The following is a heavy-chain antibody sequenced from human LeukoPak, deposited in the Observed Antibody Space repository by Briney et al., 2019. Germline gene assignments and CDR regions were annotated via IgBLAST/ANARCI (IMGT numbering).Heavy chain of an antibody. CDR1: GYTLTELS. Sequence: ASVKVSCKVSGYTLTELSMHWVRQAPGQGLEWMGWINPNSGGTDYAQEFRGRVTMTRDTSISTAYMELSRLRSDDTAVYYCARIAIPGRHYFDPWGQGTLVTVSS. CDR3: ARIAIPGRHYFDP. D-gene: IGHD6-13*01. J-gene: IGHJ5*01. CDR2: INPNSGGT. V-gene: IGHV1-2*02.